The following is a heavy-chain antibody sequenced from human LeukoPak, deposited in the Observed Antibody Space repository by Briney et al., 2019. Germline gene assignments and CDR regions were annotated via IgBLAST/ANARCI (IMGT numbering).Heavy chain of an antibody. J-gene: IGHJ4*02. CDR3: AREVEEVGATYYFDY. V-gene: IGHV4-61*02. Sequence: PSETLSLTCTVSGGSISSGSYYWSWIRQPAGKGLEWIGRIYTSGSTNYNPSLKSRVTISVDTSKNQFSLKLSSVTAADTAVYYCAREVEEVGATYYFDYWGQGTLVTVSS. CDR1: GGSISSGSYY. D-gene: IGHD1-26*01. CDR2: IYTSGST.